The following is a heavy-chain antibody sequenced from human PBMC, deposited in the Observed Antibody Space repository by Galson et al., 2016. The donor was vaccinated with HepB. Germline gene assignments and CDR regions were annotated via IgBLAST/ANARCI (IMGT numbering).Heavy chain of an antibody. CDR1: GGSISSRSYY. Sequence: LSLTCTVSGGSISSRSYYWGWIRQPPGKGLEWIGSIYYSGSTYYNPSFKSRVTLSVDTSKNQFSLKLSSVTAADTAVYLCARHRTDGDYFDYWGQGTLVTVSS. CDR3: ARHRTDGDYFDY. V-gene: IGHV4-39*01. J-gene: IGHJ4*02. CDR2: IYYSGST. D-gene: IGHD4-17*01.